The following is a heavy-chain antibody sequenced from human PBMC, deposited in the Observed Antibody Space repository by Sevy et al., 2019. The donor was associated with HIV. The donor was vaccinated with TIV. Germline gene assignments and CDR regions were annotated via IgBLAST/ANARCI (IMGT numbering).Heavy chain of an antibody. D-gene: IGHD5-18*01. V-gene: IGHV1-58*01. CDR2: IVVGSGNT. CDR1: GFTFTSSA. CDR3: AARERVRGYSYGYGY. Sequence: ASVKVSCKASGFTFTSSAVQWVRQARGQRLEWIGWIVVGSGNTNYAQKFQERVTITRDMSKSTAYKELSSLRSEDTAVYYCAARERVRGYSYGYGYWGQGTLVTVSS. J-gene: IGHJ4*02.